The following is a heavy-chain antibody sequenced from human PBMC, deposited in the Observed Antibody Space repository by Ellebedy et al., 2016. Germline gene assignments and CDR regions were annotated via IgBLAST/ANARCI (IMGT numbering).Heavy chain of an antibody. CDR2: IFYTGST. J-gene: IGHJ3*02. Sequence: SETLSLTXSVSGGSISTHYWSWVRQPPGKPLEWIGYIFYTGSTNLNPSLKSRVTLSIDTSKKQFSLSLSSVTAADTAVYYCARDTGSVDPNAFDIWGQGSMVTVSS. D-gene: IGHD1-26*01. V-gene: IGHV4-59*11. CDR1: GGSISTHY. CDR3: ARDTGSVDPNAFDI.